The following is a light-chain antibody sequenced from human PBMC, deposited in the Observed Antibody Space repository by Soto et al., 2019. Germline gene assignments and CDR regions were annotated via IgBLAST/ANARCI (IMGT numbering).Light chain of an antibody. CDR3: GTWDSSLSAFHVV. Sequence: QSVLTQPPSVSVAPGQKVTISCSGSSSNIGNNYVSWYQQLPGTAPKLLIYENNKRPSGIPDRFSGSKSGTSATLGITGLQTGDEADYYCGTWDSSLSAFHVVFGGGTKLTVL. CDR1: SSNIGNNY. CDR2: ENN. V-gene: IGLV1-51*02. J-gene: IGLJ2*01.